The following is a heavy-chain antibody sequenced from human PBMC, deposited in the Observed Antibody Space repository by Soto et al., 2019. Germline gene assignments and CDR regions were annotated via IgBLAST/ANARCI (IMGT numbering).Heavy chain of an antibody. Sequence: QVQLAESGGGVVQPGRSLTITCAASGFTLGTYGMHWVRQAPGKGLEWVAVISNDGGDKYYSDSVMGRFTISRDNSKNTLFLQXXXXXXXXXXXXXXXXXXXXXXXXXXSLDALDIWGQGTVVTVSS. CDR2: ISNDGGDK. J-gene: IGHJ3*02. CDR1: GFTLGTYG. V-gene: IGHV3-30*03. CDR3: XXXXXXXXXXXXSLDALDI.